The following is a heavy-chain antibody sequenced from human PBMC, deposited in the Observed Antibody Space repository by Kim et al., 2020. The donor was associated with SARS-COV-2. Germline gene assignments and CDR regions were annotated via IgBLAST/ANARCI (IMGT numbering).Heavy chain of an antibody. CDR3: AKDQSTTWNGGQYHYG. CDR1: GFPFSTYS. Sequence: GGSLRLSCAASGFPFSTYSMTWVRQAPGKGLEWVSTMTGWAGSTYYADSVRGRFTISRDDSKNTLYLRMNSLRAEDTAIYYCAKDQSTTWNGGQYHYG. D-gene: IGHD2-2*01. CDR2: MTGWAGST. V-gene: IGHV3-23*01. J-gene: IGHJ6*01.